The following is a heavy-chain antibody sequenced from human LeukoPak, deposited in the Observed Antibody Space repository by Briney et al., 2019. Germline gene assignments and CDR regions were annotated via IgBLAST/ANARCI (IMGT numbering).Heavy chain of an antibody. D-gene: IGHD6-13*01. CDR3: ARVLQSGYSSSWPNFDY. CDR2: INPNGGDT. J-gene: IGHJ4*02. CDR1: GYTFTDYY. V-gene: IGHV1-2*02. Sequence: ASVKVSCKASGYTFTDYYIHWVRQAPGQGLAWMGWINPNGGDTKYAQKFQGRVTLTRDTSINTAYMELRSLRSDDTAVYYCARVLQSGYSSSWPNFDYWGQGTLVTVSS.